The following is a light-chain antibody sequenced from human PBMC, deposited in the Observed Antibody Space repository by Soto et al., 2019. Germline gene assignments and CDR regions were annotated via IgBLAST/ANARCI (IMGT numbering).Light chain of an antibody. Sequence: QSVLTQPPSASGSPGQSVTISCTGTSSDVGGYNYVSWYQHHPGKAPKLMIYEVSKRPSGVPDRFSGSKSGNTASLTVSGLQAEDEADYYCSSSAGSNTFVVFGGGTKLTVL. CDR1: SSDVGGYNY. J-gene: IGLJ2*01. V-gene: IGLV2-8*01. CDR3: SSSAGSNTFVV. CDR2: EVS.